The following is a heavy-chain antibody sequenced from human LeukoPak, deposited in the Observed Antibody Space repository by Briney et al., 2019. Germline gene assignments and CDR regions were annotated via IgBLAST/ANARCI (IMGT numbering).Heavy chain of an antibody. Sequence: ASVKVSCKASGYTFTSYGISWVRQAPGQGLEWMGWISAYNGNTNYAQKLQGRVTMTTDTSTSTAYMELRSLRSDDAAVYYCAREYTVRGENNWFDPWGQGTLVTVSS. CDR1: GYTFTSYG. CDR2: ISAYNGNT. D-gene: IGHD3-10*01. CDR3: AREYTVRGENNWFDP. V-gene: IGHV1-18*01. J-gene: IGHJ5*02.